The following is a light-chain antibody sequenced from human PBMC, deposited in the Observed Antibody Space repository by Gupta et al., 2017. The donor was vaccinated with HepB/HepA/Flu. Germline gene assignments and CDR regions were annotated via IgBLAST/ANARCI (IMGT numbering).Light chain of an antibody. CDR2: AAS. CDR3: EQRNSTPIT. Sequence: DIQMTQSPSSLSASVGDRVTITCRASQSISSYLNWYQQKTGKVPKLLIYAASSLQSGVPSRFSGSGYGTEFTITISRLQPEEFATYYCEQRNSTPITFGRGTKVDIK. CDR1: QSISSY. J-gene: IGKJ3*01. V-gene: IGKV1-39*01.